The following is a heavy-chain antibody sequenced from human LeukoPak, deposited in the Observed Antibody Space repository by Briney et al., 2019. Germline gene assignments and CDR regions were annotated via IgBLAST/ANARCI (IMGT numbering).Heavy chain of an antibody. CDR1: GGSISSSSYY. Sequence: PSETLSLTCTVSGGSISSSSYYWGWIRQPPGKGLEWIGSIYYSGSTYYNPSLKSRVTISVDTSKNQFSLKLSSVTAADTAVYYCARVIGGYSYGRYYYYMDVWGKGTTVTVSS. V-gene: IGHV4-39*07. CDR3: ARVIGGYSYGRYYYYMDV. D-gene: IGHD5-18*01. J-gene: IGHJ6*03. CDR2: IYYSGST.